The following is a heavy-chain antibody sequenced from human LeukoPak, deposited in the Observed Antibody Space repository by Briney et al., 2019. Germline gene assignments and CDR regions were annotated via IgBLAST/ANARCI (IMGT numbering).Heavy chain of an antibody. CDR2: IYTSGST. J-gene: IGHJ4*02. V-gene: IGHV4-4*07. CDR1: GGSISSYY. CDR3: ARQKGSGYDRYCDY. Sequence: SETLSLTCTVSGGSISSYYWSWIRQPAGKGLEWIGRIYTSGSTKYNPSLKSRLIMSVDTTANHFSLQLSYMTAADAAAYYYARQKGSGYDRYCDYGGQGTLVTVSS. D-gene: IGHD5-12*01.